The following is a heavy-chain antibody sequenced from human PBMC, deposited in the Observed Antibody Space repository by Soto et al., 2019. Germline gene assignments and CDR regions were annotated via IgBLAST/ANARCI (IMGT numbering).Heavy chain of an antibody. Sequence: QVQLQESGPGLVKPSQTLSLTCTVSGGSITTGGSYWSWIRQHPGKGLEWIGNIYHSGNTYYNPSLKSRLTSSVDTSKNHFSLMVDSVTAADTAVYYCARARFQVLYGKPYFDSWGQGTLVTVSS. CDR1: GGSITTGGSY. CDR2: IYHSGNT. V-gene: IGHV4-31*03. CDR3: ARARFQVLYGKPYFDS. J-gene: IGHJ4*02. D-gene: IGHD2-2*02.